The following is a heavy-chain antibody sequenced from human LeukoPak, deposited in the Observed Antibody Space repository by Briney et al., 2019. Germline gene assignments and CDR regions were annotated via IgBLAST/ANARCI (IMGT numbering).Heavy chain of an antibody. D-gene: IGHD1-26*01. V-gene: IGHV4-59*01. CDR2: IYYSGST. CDR3: ARDRSYGDFDY. J-gene: IGHJ4*02. Sequence: KPSETLSLTCSVSGGSISSYYWSWIRQPPGKGLDWIAYIYYSGSTNYNPSLKSRVTISVDTSKNQFSLKLSSVTAADTAVYYCARDRSYGDFDYWGQGTLVTVSS. CDR1: GGSISSYY.